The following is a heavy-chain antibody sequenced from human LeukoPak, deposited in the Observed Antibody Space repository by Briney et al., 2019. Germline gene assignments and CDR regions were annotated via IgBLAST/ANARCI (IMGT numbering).Heavy chain of an antibody. CDR2: ISSDSNYI. Sequence: GGSLRLSCAASGFTFSTYSMNWVRQAPGKGLEWVSSISSDSNYIYYADSLKGRFTISRDNAKNSLYLQMISLRAEDTAVYYCARVAFGLYVMDAWGQGTTVTVS. V-gene: IGHV3-21*01. J-gene: IGHJ6*02. CDR1: GFTFSTYS. D-gene: IGHD3/OR15-3a*01. CDR3: ARVAFGLYVMDA.